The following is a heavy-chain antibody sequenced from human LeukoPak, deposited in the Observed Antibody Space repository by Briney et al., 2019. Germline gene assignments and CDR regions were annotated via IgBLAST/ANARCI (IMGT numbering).Heavy chain of an antibody. Sequence: GWALRLFCSASGFTFSSNAMRWVRHDPGDGLEWVSPISGSSGRIYYAASVKGRFTNYRQNSKNTLYLQMNSLRAEHTAVYYCAKGQYYGSGRGYYYYYGMDVWGQGTTVTVSS. CDR1: GFTFSSNA. V-gene: IGHV3-23*01. D-gene: IGHD3-10*01. J-gene: IGHJ6*02. CDR3: AKGQYYGSGRGYYYYYGMDV. CDR2: ISGSSGRI.